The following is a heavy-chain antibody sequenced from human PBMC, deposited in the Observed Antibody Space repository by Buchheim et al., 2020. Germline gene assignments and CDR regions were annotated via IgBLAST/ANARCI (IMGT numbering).Heavy chain of an antibody. CDR2: IYYSGST. CDR1: GGSISSYY. J-gene: IGHJ6*02. D-gene: IGHD6-19*01. V-gene: IGHV4-59*12. CDR3: ARDGKSSGWYRGEAYGMDV. Sequence: QVQLQESGPGLVKPSETLSLTCTVSGGSISSYYWSWIRQPPGKGLEWIGYIYYSGSTNYNPSLKSRVTISVDTSKNQFSLKLSSVTAADTAVYYCARDGKSSGWYRGEAYGMDVWGQGTT.